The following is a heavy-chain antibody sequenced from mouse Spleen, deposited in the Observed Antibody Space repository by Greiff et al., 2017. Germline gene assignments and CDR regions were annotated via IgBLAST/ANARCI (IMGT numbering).Heavy chain of an antibody. CDR3: ARGYYRYDRDAMDY. CDR1: GFTFSDYG. CDR2: ISNLAYSI. D-gene: IGHD2-14*01. Sequence: EVQVVESGGGLVKPGGSLKLSCAASGFTFSDYGMAWVRQAPGKGPEWVAFISNLAYSIYYADTVTGRFTISRENAKNTLYLEMSSLRSEDTAMYYCARGYYRYDRDAMDYWGQGTSVTVSS. J-gene: IGHJ4*01. V-gene: IGHV5-15*01.